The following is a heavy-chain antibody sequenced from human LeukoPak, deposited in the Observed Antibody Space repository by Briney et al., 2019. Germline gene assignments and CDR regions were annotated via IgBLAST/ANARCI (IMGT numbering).Heavy chain of an antibody. CDR3: ARDYDVLTAYPPTQLFDP. CDR1: GGSFSGYY. D-gene: IGHD3-9*01. J-gene: IGHJ5*02. V-gene: IGHV4-34*01. Sequence: PSETLSLICAVYGGSFSGYYWSWIRQPPGKGLEWIGEINHSGSTNYNPSLKSRVTISVDTSKNQFSLKLNSVTAADTAVYYCARDYDVLTAYPPTQLFDPWGQGTLVTVSS. CDR2: INHSGST.